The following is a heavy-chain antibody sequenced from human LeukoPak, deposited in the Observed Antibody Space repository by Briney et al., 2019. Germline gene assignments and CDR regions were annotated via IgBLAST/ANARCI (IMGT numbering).Heavy chain of an antibody. CDR2: ISDSGGAT. V-gene: IGHV3-23*01. J-gene: IGHJ4*02. Sequence: PGGSLRLSCAVSGFTFSSYAMNWVRRAPGKGLEWVSSISDSGGATYYADSVKGRFTISRDNSKNTLHLQMDSLRAEDTAIYYCAKQHTTSCYTPVDYWGQGALVTVS. CDR3: AKQHTTSCYTPVDY. CDR1: GFTFSSYA. D-gene: IGHD2-2*02.